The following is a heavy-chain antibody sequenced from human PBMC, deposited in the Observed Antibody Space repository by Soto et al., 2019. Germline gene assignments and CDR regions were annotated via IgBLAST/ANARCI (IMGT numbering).Heavy chain of an antibody. Sequence: GGSLRLSCAASGFTFSSYAMHWVRQAPGKGLEWVAVISYDGSNKYYADSVKGRFTIPRDNSKNTLYLQMNSLRAEDTAVYYCARLYYYDSSGYCDYWGQGTLVTVS. CDR3: ARLYYYDSSGYCDY. CDR1: GFTFSSYA. CDR2: ISYDGSNK. J-gene: IGHJ4*02. V-gene: IGHV3-30-3*01. D-gene: IGHD3-22*01.